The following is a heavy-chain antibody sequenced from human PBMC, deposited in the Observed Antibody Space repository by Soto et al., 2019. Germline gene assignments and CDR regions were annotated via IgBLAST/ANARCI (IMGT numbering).Heavy chain of an antibody. CDR1: GGTFSTYA. D-gene: IGHD6-19*01. Sequence: QVQLVQSGAEVKKPGSSVKVSCKASGGTFSTYAISWVRQAPGQGLEWMGGIIPIFGTANYAQKFQGRVTITADESKSTAYMELSSLRSEDTSVYYCAREDSSGWYSLGYYYGMEVWGQGTTVTVSS. V-gene: IGHV1-69*01. J-gene: IGHJ6*02. CDR2: IIPIFGTA. CDR3: AREDSSGWYSLGYYYGMEV.